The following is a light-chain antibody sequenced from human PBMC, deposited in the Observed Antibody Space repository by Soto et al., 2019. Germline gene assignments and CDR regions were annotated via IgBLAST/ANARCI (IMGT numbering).Light chain of an antibody. CDR2: KAS. CDR3: QQYDSFSLT. CDR1: QSISSW. Sequence: DIQMTQSPSTLSASVGDRVTITCRACQSISSWLAWYQQKPGKAPKLLIQKASSLESGVPSRFSGSGSGTEFTLTISSLQPDDFATYYCQQYDSFSLTFGGGTKVEIK. V-gene: IGKV1-5*03. J-gene: IGKJ4*01.